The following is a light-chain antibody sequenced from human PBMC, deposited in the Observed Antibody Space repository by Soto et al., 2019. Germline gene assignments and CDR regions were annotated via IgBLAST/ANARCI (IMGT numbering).Light chain of an antibody. CDR2: KAS. J-gene: IGKJ1*01. Sequence: DLQMTQSPSTLSASVGDRVTITCRASQSISSWLAWYQQKPGKAPKLLIYKASSLESGVPSRFSGSGSGTEITLTISSLQPDDFATYYRQQYNSYSAWTFGQGTKVEIK. CDR1: QSISSW. CDR3: QQYNSYSAWT. V-gene: IGKV1-5*03.